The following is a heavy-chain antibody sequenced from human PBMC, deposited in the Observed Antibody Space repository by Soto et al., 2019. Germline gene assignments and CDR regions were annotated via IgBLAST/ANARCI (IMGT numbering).Heavy chain of an antibody. D-gene: IGHD2-15*01. CDR2: IYPGDSDT. V-gene: IGHV5-51*01. CDR3: ARHRTVVDDAFDR. CDR1: GYSFTSYW. Sequence: GESLKISCKGSGYSFTSYWIGWVRQMPGKGLEWMGIIYPGDSDTTYSPSFQGQVTISADKSISTAYLQWSSLKASDTAMYYGARHRTVVDDAFDRWGQGTMVTVSS. J-gene: IGHJ3*02.